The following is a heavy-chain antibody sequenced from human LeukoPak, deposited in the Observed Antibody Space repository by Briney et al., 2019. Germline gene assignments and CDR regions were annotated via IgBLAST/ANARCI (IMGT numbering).Heavy chain of an antibody. J-gene: IGHJ4*02. CDR2: IIPILGIA. Sequence: SVKVSCKASGGTFSSNAISWVRQAPGQGLEWMGRIIPILGIANYAQKFQGRVTITADKSTSTAYMELSSLRSEDTAVYYCARGRPDYDFWSGPFDYWGQGTLVTVSS. CDR3: ARGRPDYDFWSGPFDY. V-gene: IGHV1-69*04. CDR1: GGTFSSNA. D-gene: IGHD3-3*01.